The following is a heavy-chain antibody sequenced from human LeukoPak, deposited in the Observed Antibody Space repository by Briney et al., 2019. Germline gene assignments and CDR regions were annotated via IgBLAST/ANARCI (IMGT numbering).Heavy chain of an antibody. CDR1: GFTFTGYW. D-gene: IGHD3-10*01. V-gene: IGHV3-7*01. CDR2: IKQSGSEK. CDR3: ARDPWRLWFGEYIFDY. Sequence: GGSLRLSCAASGFTFTGYWMSWVRQAPGKGLEWVANIKQSGSEKYYVDSVKGRFTISRDNAKNALFLQMNSLRAEDTAVYYCARDPWRLWFGEYIFDYWGQGTLVTVSS. J-gene: IGHJ4*02.